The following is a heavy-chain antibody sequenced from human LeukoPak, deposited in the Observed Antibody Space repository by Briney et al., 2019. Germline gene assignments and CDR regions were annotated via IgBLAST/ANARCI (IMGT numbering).Heavy chain of an antibody. CDR3: AKDLHYGDYCFDY. CDR2: ISGSGGST. D-gene: IGHD4-17*01. Sequence: PGGSLRLSCAASGFTFSSYAMSWVRQAPGKGLECVSAISGSGGSTYYADSVKGRFTISRDNSKNTLYLQMNSLRAEDTAVYYCAKDLHYGDYCFDYWGRGTLVTVSS. CDR1: GFTFSSYA. V-gene: IGHV3-23*01. J-gene: IGHJ4*02.